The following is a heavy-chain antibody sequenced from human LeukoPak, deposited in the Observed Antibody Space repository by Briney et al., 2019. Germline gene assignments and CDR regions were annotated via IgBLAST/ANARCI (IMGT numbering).Heavy chain of an antibody. V-gene: IGHV4-34*01. CDR3: ATRYCTIPACRASSYHCMDN. D-gene: IGHD2-8*01. J-gene: IGHJ6*03. CDR2: INHSGST. Sequence: SETLSLTCAVYGGSFSGYYWSWIRQPPGKGLEWIGEINHSGSTNYNLSLKSRVTISVDTSKNQFSLKLSSVTAADTAVYYCATRYCTIPACRASSYHCMDNWGKGTTVTVSS. CDR1: GGSFSGYY.